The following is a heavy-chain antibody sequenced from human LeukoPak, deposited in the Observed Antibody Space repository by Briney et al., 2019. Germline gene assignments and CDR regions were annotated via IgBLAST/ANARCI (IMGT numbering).Heavy chain of an antibody. J-gene: IGHJ4*02. CDR2: INPNSGDT. V-gene: IGHV1-2*02. CDR1: GYKFTGYY. CDR3: ARVRYRLAETYIDY. D-gene: IGHD3-16*01. Sequence: GASVKVSCKASGYKFTGYYMHWVRQAPGQGLEWMGWINPNSGDTNYAQKFQGRVTMTRDTSISTAYMELSRLRSDDTAVYYCARVRYRLAETYIDYWGQGTLVTVSS.